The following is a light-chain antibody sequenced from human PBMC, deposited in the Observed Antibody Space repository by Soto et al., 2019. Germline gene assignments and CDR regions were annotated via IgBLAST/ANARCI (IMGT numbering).Light chain of an antibody. V-gene: IGKV3-15*01. CDR2: GAS. CDR1: QIVTSTD. J-gene: IGKJ5*01. Sequence: EIVLTQSPGTLSLSPGERVTLSCRASQIVTSTDLAWYQQKPGQAPRLLLYGASTRATGIPVRFSGSGFGTEFTLTISSLQSEDFAVYYCQQYKNWPLFGQGTRLEIK. CDR3: QQYKNWPL.